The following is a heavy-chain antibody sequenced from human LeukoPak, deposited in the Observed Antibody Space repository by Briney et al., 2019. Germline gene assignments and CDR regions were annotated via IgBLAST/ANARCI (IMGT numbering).Heavy chain of an antibody. CDR3: ARGPLGYCSSTSCYDASLYFQH. D-gene: IGHD2-2*01. CDR2: ISPNSGGT. V-gene: IGHV1-2*02. J-gene: IGHJ1*01. CDR1: GYTFTGYY. Sequence: ASVKVSCKASGYTFTGYYIHWVRQAPGQGLECVGWISPNSGGTNYAQKFQGRVTMTRDTSISTAYMELSRLRSDDTAVYYCARGPLGYCSSTSCYDASLYFQHWGQGTLVTVSS.